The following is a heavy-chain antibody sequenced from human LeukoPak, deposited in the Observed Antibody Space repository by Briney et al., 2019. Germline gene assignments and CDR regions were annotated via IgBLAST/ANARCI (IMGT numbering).Heavy chain of an antibody. CDR2: ISGSGGST. J-gene: IGHJ4*02. V-gene: IGHV3-23*01. CDR3: ARGTNADY. CDR1: GFIFSTYA. D-gene: IGHD2-8*01. Sequence: GGSLRLSCATSGFIFSTYALSWVRQAPGKGLEWASSISGSGGSTYHADSVKGRFTISRDSSKNTLYLQMNSLRAEDTAVYYCARGTNADYWGQGTLVTVSA.